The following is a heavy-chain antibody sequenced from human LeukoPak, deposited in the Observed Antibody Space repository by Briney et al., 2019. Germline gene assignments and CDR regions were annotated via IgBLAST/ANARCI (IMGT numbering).Heavy chain of an antibody. J-gene: IGHJ5*02. D-gene: IGHD2-2*01. CDR1: GGSISSGSYY. CDR3: AREIVVVPAAIWFDP. CDR2: IYTSGST. Sequence: SQTLSLTCTVSGGSISSGSYYWSWIRQPAGKGLEWIGRIYTSGSTNYNPSLKSRVTISVDPSKNQFSLKLSSVTAADTAVYYCAREIVVVPAAIWFDPWGQGTLVTVSS. V-gene: IGHV4-61*02.